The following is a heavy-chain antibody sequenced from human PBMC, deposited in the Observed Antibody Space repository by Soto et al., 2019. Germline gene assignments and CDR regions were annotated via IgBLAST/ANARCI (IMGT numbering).Heavy chain of an antibody. CDR3: VRAIGHYGMDV. CDR2: INSDGSST. V-gene: IGHV3-74*02. CDR1: GFIFSNCW. J-gene: IGHJ6*02. Sequence: EVQLLESGGGLVQPGESLRLSCAASGFIFSNCWMHWVRQAPGMGLVWVSHINSDGSSTTYADSVKGRFTISRDNAKNTLYLQMNSLRAEDTAVYYCVRAIGHYGMDVWGRGTTVTVSS. D-gene: IGHD3-22*01.